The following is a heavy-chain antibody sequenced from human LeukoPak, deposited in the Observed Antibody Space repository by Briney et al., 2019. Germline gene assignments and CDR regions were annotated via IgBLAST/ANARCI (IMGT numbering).Heavy chain of an antibody. CDR3: ARVLSGYYYYYMDV. Sequence: SETLSLTCAVYGGSFSGYYWSWIRQPPGKELEWIGEINHSGSTNYNPSLKSRVTISVDTSKNQFSLKLSSVTAADTAVYYCARVLSGYYYYYMDVWGKGTTVTVSS. D-gene: IGHD3-3*01. CDR2: INHSGST. J-gene: IGHJ6*03. V-gene: IGHV4-34*01. CDR1: GGSFSGYY.